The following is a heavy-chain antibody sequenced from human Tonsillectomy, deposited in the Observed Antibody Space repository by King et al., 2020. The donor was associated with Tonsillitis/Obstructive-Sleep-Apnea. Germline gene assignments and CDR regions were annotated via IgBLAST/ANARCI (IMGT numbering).Heavy chain of an antibody. CDR3: SRTRGYSAYEMGKWFDP. CDR2: ISAYNGNT. D-gene: IGHD5-12*01. CDR1: GYTFTNYG. J-gene: IGHJ5*02. V-gene: IGHV1-18*01. Sequence: VQLVESGAEVKKPGASVKVSCKASGYTFTNYGFSWVRQSPGQGLEWMGWISAYNGNTNYAQKFQGRVTMTTDTSTSTAYMDLGSLRSDDTAIYYCSRTRGYSAYEMGKWFDPWGQGTLVTVSS.